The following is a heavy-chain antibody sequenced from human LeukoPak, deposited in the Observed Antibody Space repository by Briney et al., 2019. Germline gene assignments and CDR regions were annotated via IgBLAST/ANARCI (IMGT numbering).Heavy chain of an antibody. D-gene: IGHD5-12*01. CDR3: ARVGAGYDLYYYYCMDV. V-gene: IGHV4-34*01. Sequence: SETLSLTCAVYGGSFSGYYWSWIRQPPGKGLEWIGEINHSGSTNYNPSLKSRVTISVDTSKNQFSLKLSSVTAADTAVYYCARVGAGYDLYYYYCMDVRGKGTTVTVSS. CDR2: INHSGST. J-gene: IGHJ6*03. CDR1: GGSFSGYY.